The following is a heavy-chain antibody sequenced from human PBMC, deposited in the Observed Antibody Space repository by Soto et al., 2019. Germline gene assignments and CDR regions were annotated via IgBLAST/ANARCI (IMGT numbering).Heavy chain of an antibody. CDR1: GFPFNTFE. J-gene: IGHJ4*02. V-gene: IGHV3-23*01. D-gene: IGHD2-15*01. CDR3: VKGGWLDY. CDR2: INPSADTI. Sequence: GGSLRLSCAASGFPFNTFEMIWVRQAPGKGLEWVSFINPSADTIHYADSVKGRFTTSRDNSGNTLFLQMNSLRAEDSALYYCVKGGWLDYWGQGALVTVSS.